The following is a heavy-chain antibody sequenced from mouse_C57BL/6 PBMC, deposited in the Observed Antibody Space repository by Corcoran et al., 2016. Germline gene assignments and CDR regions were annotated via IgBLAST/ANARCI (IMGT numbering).Heavy chain of an antibody. Sequence: DVQLQESGPGLVKPSQSLSLTCSVTGYSITSGYYWNWIRQFPGNKLEWMGYISYDGSNNYNPSLKNRISITRDTSKNQFFLKLNSVTTEDTATYYCARDGYGGDYWGQGTSVTVSS. CDR2: ISYDGSN. D-gene: IGHD2-2*01. V-gene: IGHV3-6*01. J-gene: IGHJ4*01. CDR3: ARDGYGGDY. CDR1: GYSITSGYY.